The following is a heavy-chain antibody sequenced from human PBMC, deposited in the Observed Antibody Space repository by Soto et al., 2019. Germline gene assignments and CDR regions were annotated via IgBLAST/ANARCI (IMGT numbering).Heavy chain of an antibody. J-gene: IGHJ6*02. V-gene: IGHV3-43*01. Sequence: PGGSLRLSCAASGFTFDDYTMHWVRQAPGKGLEWVSLISRDGGSTYYADSVKGRFTISRDNSKNSLYLQMNSLRTEDTALYYCAKDRGGILRFLATYGMDVWGQGTTVTVSS. CDR3: AKDRGGILRFLATYGMDV. D-gene: IGHD3-3*01. CDR1: GFTFDDYT. CDR2: ISRDGGST.